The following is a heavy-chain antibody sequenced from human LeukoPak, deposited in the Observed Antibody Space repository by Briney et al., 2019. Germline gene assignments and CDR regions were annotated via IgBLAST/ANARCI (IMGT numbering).Heavy chain of an antibody. CDR2: IKSESDGGTT. CDR3: TTPPD. J-gene: IGHJ4*02. V-gene: IGHV3-15*01. Sequence: GGSLRLSCAASGLTISSAWMSWVRQPPGKGLEYVARIKSESDGGTTDHAAPVKGRFTISRDDSKNTLYLQMNSLTIEDTAVYYCTTPPDWGQGTLVTVSP. CDR1: GLTISSAW.